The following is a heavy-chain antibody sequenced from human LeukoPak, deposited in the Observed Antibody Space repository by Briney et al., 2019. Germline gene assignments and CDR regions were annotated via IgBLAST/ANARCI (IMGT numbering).Heavy chain of an antibody. D-gene: IGHD2-2*01. CDR3: AKGGRYCSSTSCWENWFGP. Sequence: GGSLRLSCAASGFTFSSYAMSWVRQAPGKGLEWVSAISGSDGSTYYADSVKGRFTISRDNSKNTLYLQMNSLRAEDTAVYYCAKGGRYCSSTSCWENWFGPWGQGTLVTVSS. CDR2: ISGSDGST. CDR1: GFTFSSYA. J-gene: IGHJ5*02. V-gene: IGHV3-23*01.